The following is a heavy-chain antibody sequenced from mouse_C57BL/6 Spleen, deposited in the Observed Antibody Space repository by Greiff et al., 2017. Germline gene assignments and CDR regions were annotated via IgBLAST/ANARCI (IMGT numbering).Heavy chain of an antibody. Sequence: QVQLQQSGPELVKPGASVKLSCKASGFAFSSYWMNWVKQRPGQGLEWIGRIYPEDGDTKYNVKFKGKATLTADKSSSTAYMQLSSLTSEDTAVYFCARSGITKYFNYWGQGTTLTVSS. CDR2: IYPEDGDT. CDR1: GFAFSSYW. D-gene: IGHD2-4*01. J-gene: IGHJ2*01. CDR3: ARSGITKYFNY. V-gene: IGHV1-82*01.